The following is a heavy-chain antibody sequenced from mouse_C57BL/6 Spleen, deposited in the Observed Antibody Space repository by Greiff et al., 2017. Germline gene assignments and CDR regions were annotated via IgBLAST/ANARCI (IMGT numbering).Heavy chain of an antibody. J-gene: IGHJ4*01. CDR3: ARRGFSFRDAMDY. D-gene: IGHD3-3*01. CDR2: IYPGSGST. V-gene: IGHV1-55*01. CDR1: GYTFTSYW. Sequence: VQLQQSGAELVKPGASVKMSCKASGYTFTSYWITWVKQRPGQGLEWIGDIYPGSGSTNYNEKFKSKATLTVDTSSSTAYMQLSSLTSEDSAVYYCARRGFSFRDAMDYWGQGTSVTVSS.